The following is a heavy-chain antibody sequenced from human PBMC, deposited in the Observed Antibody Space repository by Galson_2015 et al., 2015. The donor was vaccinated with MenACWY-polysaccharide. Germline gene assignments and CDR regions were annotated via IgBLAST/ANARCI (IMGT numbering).Heavy chain of an antibody. CDR1: GFSFSSYA. CDR3: AEGDVRHDH. V-gene: IGHV3-23*01. J-gene: IGHJ4*02. CDR2: ISSSGGST. Sequence: SLRLSCADSGFSFSSYAINWVRQAPGKGLEWVAGISSSGGSTQFAGSVKGRFTISRDNSKNTVYLQMNSLRAEDTAVYYCAEGDVRHDHWGQGPPVTVAA.